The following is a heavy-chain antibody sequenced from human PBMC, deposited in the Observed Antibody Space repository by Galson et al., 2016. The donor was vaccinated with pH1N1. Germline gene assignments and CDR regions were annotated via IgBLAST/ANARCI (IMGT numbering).Heavy chain of an antibody. CDR2: ISSDGRET. CDR3: TIDY. Sequence: SLRLSCAASGFNFDTFPLHWVRQAPGKGLEWVAVISSDGRETHYAESVKGRFTTSRDSSKNTLYFQLSSLRPEDTATYYCTIDYWGQGTLVTVSS. J-gene: IGHJ4*02. D-gene: IGHD5-12*01. CDR1: GFNFDTFP. V-gene: IGHV3-30*04.